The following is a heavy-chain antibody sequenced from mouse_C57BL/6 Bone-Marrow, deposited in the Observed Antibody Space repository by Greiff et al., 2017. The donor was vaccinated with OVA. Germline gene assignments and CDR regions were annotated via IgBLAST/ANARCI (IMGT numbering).Heavy chain of an antibody. CDR1: GYSITSGYD. D-gene: IGHD1-1*01. Sequence: EVQGVESGPGMVKPSQSLSLTCTVTGYSITSGYDWHWIRHFPGNKLEWMGYISYSGSTNYNPSLKSRISITHDTSKNHFFLKLNSVTTEDTATYYCARSGFTTVVENYAMDYWGQGTSVTVSS. CDR2: ISYSGST. J-gene: IGHJ4*01. CDR3: ARSGFTTVVENYAMDY. V-gene: IGHV3-1*01.